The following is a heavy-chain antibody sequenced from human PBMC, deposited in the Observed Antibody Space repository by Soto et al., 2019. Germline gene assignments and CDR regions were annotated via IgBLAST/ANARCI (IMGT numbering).Heavy chain of an antibody. CDR3: ATDHPYSSSWYWFNP. J-gene: IGHJ5*02. CDR1: GYTLTELS. D-gene: IGHD6-13*01. CDR2: FDPEDGET. Sequence: ASVKVSCKVSGYTLTELSMHWVRQAPGKGLEWMGGFDPEDGETIYAQKFQGRVTMTEDTSTDAAYMELSSLRSEDTAVYYCATDHPYSSSWYWFNPWGQGTLVTVSS. V-gene: IGHV1-24*01.